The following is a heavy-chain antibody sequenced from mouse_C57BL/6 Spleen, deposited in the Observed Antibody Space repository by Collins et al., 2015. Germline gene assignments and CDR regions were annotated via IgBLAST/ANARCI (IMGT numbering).Heavy chain of an antibody. D-gene: IGHD2-3*01. Sequence: QVQLQQSGPELVKPGASVKISCKASGYAFSSSWMNWAKQRPGKGLEWIGRIYPGDGNTNYIGKFRGKATLTADKSSSTAYMQLSSLTSEDSAVYFCARIYDGYPYAMDYWGQGTSVTVSS. CDR2: IYPGDGNT. J-gene: IGHJ4*01. CDR3: ARIYDGYPYAMDY. V-gene: IGHV1-82*01. CDR1: GYAFSSSW.